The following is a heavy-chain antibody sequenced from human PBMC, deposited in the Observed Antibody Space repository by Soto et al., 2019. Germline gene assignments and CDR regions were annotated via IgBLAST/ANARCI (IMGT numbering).Heavy chain of an antibody. D-gene: IGHD3-3*01. J-gene: IGHJ5*02. CDR3: ARSISP. Sequence: QVQLQELGPGLVKPSQTLSLTCTVSGGSISSGGYYWSWIRQHPGKGLDPQHPGKGLEWIGYIYYSGFTYYNPSLKSRVTISVDTSKNQFSLKLSSVTAADTAVYYCARSISPWGQGTLVTVSS. CDR2: IYYSGFT. V-gene: IGHV4-31*03. CDR1: GGSISSGGYY.